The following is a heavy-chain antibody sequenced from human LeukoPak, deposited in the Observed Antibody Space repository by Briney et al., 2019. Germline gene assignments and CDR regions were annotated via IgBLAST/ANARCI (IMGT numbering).Heavy chain of an antibody. V-gene: IGHV4-4*07. J-gene: IGHJ6*03. D-gene: IGHD3-10*01. CDR3: ARATASSYGSGSVYYYYYYMDV. CDR1: GGSISSYY. CDR2: IYTSGST. Sequence: SETLSLTCTVSGGSISSYYWSWIRQPAGKGLDWIGRIYTSGSTNYNPSLKSRLTMSGDTSKNQFSMKLSSVTAADTAVYYCARATASSYGSGSVYYYYYYMDVWGKGPTVTISS.